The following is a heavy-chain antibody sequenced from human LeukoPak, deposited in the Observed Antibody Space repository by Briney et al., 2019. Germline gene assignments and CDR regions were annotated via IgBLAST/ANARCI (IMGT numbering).Heavy chain of an antibody. D-gene: IGHD6-19*01. CDR3: ARHSIGSKVAGTRSRWFDP. V-gene: IGHV4-59*08. J-gene: IGHJ5*02. Sequence: PSETLSLTCTVSGGSISSYYWSWIRQPPGKGLEWIGYIYDSGSTYYNPSLKSRVTISVDTSKNQFSLKLSSVTAADTAVYYCARHSIGSKVAGTRSRWFDPWGQGTLVTVSS. CDR1: GGSISSYY. CDR2: IYDSGST.